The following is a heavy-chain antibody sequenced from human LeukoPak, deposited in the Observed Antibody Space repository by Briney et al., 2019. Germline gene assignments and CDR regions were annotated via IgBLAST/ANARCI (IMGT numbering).Heavy chain of an antibody. CDR1: GYTFSSYG. CDR3: TRDPYDFLTGRYSGSGGDF. J-gene: IGHJ4*02. D-gene: IGHD3-9*01. CDR2: ISGYNGRT. V-gene: IGHV1-18*01. Sequence: ASVKVSCKASGYTFSSYGISRVRQAPGQGLEWVGWISGYNGRTQYAQKLQGRVTLATDTSTTTTYMELRSLRFDDTALYYCTRDPYDFLTGRYSGSGGDFWGQGTLVIVSS.